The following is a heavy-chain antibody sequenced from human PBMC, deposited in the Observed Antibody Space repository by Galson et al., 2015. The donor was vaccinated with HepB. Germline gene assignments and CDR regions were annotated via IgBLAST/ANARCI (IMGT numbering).Heavy chain of an antibody. J-gene: IGHJ6*02. CDR1: GYNFNVYY. V-gene: IGHV1-2*06. Sequence: SVKVSCKASGYNFNVYYIHWVRQAPGQGLECLGRIAPDSGGTDYAQKFQGRVPLTSDTSISTAYMELSRLRSDDTAFYYCAREYDYVWGSSPSGNYYYAMDGWGQGTTVIVSS. D-gene: IGHD3-16*01. CDR3: AREYDYVWGSSPSGNYYYAMDG. CDR2: IAPDSGGT.